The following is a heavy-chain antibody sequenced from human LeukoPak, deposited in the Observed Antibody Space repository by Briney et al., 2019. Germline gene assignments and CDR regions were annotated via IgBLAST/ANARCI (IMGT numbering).Heavy chain of an antibody. V-gene: IGHV1-24*01. D-gene: IGHD3-10*01. CDR2: FDPEDGET. CDR1: GYTLTQLC. CDR3: ASPSNYYSSGSYDY. J-gene: IGHJ4*02. Sequence: ASVKVSCKVSGYTLTQLCMHWVRQAPGKGLEWMGGFDPEDGETIYAQKFQGRVTMTEDTSTDTAYMELSSLRSEDTAVYYCASPSNYYSSGSYDYWGQGTLVTVSS.